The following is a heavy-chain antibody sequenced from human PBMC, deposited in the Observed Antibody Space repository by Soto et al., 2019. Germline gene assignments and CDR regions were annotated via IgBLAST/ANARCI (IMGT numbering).Heavy chain of an antibody. Sequence: SETLSLTCTVFGGSISNYYWSWIRQSPGKGLEWIGYIYDTGNTNSNPSLQSRATISMDTSKNQLSLKLSSVTAADTAVYYCARARITMVREVIKYNMDVWGQGTTVTVSS. CDR2: IYDTGNT. V-gene: IGHV4-59*01. D-gene: IGHD3-10*01. CDR1: GGSISNYY. CDR3: ARARITMVREVIKYNMDV. J-gene: IGHJ6*02.